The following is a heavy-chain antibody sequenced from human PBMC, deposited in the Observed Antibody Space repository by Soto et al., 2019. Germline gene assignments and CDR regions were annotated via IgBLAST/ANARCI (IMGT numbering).Heavy chain of an antibody. CDR3: ARDRAARNDYDYYYGMDV. V-gene: IGHV3-30-3*01. D-gene: IGHD6-6*01. Sequence: GGSLRLSCAASGFTFSSYAMHWVRQAPGKGLEWVAIISYDGSNKYYADSVKGRFTISRDNSKNTLYLQMNSLRVEDTAVYYCARDRAARNDYDYYYGMDVWGQGTTVTVSS. CDR2: ISYDGSNK. J-gene: IGHJ6*02. CDR1: GFTFSSYA.